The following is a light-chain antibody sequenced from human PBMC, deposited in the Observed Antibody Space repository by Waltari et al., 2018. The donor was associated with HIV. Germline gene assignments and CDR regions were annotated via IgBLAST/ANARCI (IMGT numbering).Light chain of an antibody. CDR3: AAWDDSLNGWV. V-gene: IGLV1-44*01. J-gene: IGLJ3*02. CDR2: SNA. CDR1: SPNIRSNT. Sequence: QSVLTQPPSASGTPGQRVTISCSGSSPNIRSNTVSWYQQLPGTAPKLLIYSNAQRPSGVPDRFSGSKSGTSASLAISGLQSEDEADYYCAAWDDSLNGWVFGGGTKLTAL.